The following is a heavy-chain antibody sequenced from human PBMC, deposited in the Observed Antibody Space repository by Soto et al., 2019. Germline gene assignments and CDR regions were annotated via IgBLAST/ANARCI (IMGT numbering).Heavy chain of an antibody. CDR2: ISYSGTT. CDR3: ATGYSWNEPFDY. CDR1: GGSISSYY. V-gene: IGHV4-59*08. D-gene: IGHD1-1*01. J-gene: IGHJ4*02. Sequence: QVQLQESGPGLVKPSETLSLTCTVSGGSISSYYWSWIRQPPGEGLEWIGYISYSGTTNYNPSLKSRATISAAPSRNQFSLKLSSVTAADTAVYYCATGYSWNEPFDYWGQGTLVTVSS.